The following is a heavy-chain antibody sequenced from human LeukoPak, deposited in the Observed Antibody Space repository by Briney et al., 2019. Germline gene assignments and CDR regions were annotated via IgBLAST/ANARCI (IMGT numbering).Heavy chain of an antibody. Sequence: PSETLSLTCAVYGGSFSGYYWSWIRQPPGKGLEWLGVINHSGSNNYNPSLKSRVTISVDTSKNQFSLKLSSVTAADTAVYYCARGAHSRGRYCSSTSCYAGVNWFDPWGQGTLVTVSS. CDR2: INHSGSN. CDR3: ARGAHSRGRYCSSTSCYAGVNWFDP. J-gene: IGHJ5*02. V-gene: IGHV4-34*01. CDR1: GGSFSGYY. D-gene: IGHD2-2*01.